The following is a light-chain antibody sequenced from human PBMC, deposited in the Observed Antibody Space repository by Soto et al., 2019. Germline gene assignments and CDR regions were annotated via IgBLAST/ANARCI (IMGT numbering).Light chain of an antibody. CDR2: LGS. CDR3: MQALETPLT. J-gene: IGKJ4*01. Sequence: DIVMAQSPFSLAVTAGEPAAISFGSSQIRLYSNGYNYLDWFLQKPGQSPQLLIYLGSNRASGVPDRFSASGSGTDFTLNISRVEAADVGVYYCMQALETPLTFGGGTKVDIK. V-gene: IGKV2-28*01. CDR1: QIRLYSNGYNY.